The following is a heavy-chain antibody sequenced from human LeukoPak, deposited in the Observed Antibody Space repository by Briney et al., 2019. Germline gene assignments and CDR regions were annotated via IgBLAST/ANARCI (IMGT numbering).Heavy chain of an antibody. Sequence: SETLSLTCTVSGYSISSGYYWGWIRQPPGKGLEWIGSIYHSGSTYYNPSLKSRVTISVDTSKNQFSLKLSSVTAADTAVYYCARASLIAASGGVDYWGQGTLVTVSS. D-gene: IGHD6-13*01. CDR3: ARASLIAASGGVDY. J-gene: IGHJ4*02. CDR1: GYSISSGYY. V-gene: IGHV4-38-2*02. CDR2: IYHSGST.